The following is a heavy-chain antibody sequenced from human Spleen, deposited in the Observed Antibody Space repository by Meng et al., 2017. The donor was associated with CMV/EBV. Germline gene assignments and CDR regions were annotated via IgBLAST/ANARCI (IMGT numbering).Heavy chain of an antibody. CDR3: AKGANSGSYYGGFEC. V-gene: IGHV3-33*06. CDR1: GFAFSNYG. J-gene: IGHJ4*02. Sequence: GGSLRLCCAAHGFAFSNYGMHWVRQPPGKWLEWVAAIWYDPNNKYYADSVRGRFTISRDNSKNTLLLQMNSLRAEDTALYYCAKGANSGSYYGGFECRDQGTLVTVSS. CDR2: IWYDPNNK. D-gene: IGHD3-22*01.